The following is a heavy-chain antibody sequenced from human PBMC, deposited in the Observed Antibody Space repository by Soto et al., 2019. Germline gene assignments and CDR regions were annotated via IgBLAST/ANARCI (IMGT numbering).Heavy chain of an antibody. D-gene: IGHD6-19*01. V-gene: IGHV3-30*18. Sequence: QVQLEESGGNVVQPGRSLGLSCAASGFSFSDYGMHWGRQAPGKGLESVALLSYDGDKEYYADSVKGRFTISRDNSKNTVFLQMNSLRPEDTAVYYCGKDLMGEQWLGVMHYWGQGTLVTVSS. CDR3: GKDLMGEQWLGVMHY. CDR2: LSYDGDKE. J-gene: IGHJ4*02. CDR1: GFSFSDYG.